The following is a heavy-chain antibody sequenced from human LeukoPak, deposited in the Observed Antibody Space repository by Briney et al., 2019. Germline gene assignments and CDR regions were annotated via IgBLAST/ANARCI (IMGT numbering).Heavy chain of an antibody. CDR1: GFTFSSYW. J-gene: IGHJ4*02. CDR2: IKQDGSEK. CDR3: ARHVVTYCSGGSCYSPCDY. V-gene: IGHV3-7*01. D-gene: IGHD2-15*01. Sequence: GGSLRLSCAASGFTFSSYWMSWVRQAPGKGLEWVANIKQDGSEKYYVDSVKGRFTISRDNAKNSLYLQMNSLRAEDTAVYYCARHVVTYCSGGSCYSPCDYWGRGTLVSVSS.